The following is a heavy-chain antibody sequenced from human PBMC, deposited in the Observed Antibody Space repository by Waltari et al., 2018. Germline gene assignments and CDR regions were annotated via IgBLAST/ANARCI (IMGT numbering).Heavy chain of an antibody. CDR1: GFTFSSYA. J-gene: IGHJ6*02. CDR3: AKDLKVLEWNYYYGMDV. Sequence: EVQLLESGGGLVQPGGSLRLSCAASGFTFSSYAMSWVRQAPGKGLEWVSAISGSGGSTYYADSGKGRFTISRDNSKNTLYLQMNSLRAEDTAVYYCAKDLKVLEWNYYYGMDVWGQGTTVTVSS. V-gene: IGHV3-23*01. D-gene: IGHD3-3*01. CDR2: ISGSGGST.